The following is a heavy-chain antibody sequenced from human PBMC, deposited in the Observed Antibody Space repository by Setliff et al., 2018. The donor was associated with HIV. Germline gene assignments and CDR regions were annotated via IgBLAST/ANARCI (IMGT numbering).Heavy chain of an antibody. CDR2: ISYDGSNK. CDR3: ARSVIGYYYYGMDV. D-gene: IGHD3-10*01. V-gene: IGHV3-30*07. CDR1: GFTFSSYA. J-gene: IGHJ6*02. Sequence: SLRLSCAASGFTFSSYAMRWVRQAPGKGLEWVAVISYDGSNKYYSDSVKGRFTISRDNSKNTLYLQMKSLRAEDTAVYYCARSVIGYYYYGMDVWGQGTLVTVSS.